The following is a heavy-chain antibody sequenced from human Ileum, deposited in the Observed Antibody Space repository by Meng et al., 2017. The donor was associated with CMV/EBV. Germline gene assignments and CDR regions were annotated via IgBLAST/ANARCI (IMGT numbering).Heavy chain of an antibody. J-gene: IGHJ4*02. D-gene: IGHD1-26*01. CDR3: ARDGLSGRYFDY. V-gene: IGHV7-4-1*02. CDR2: IDTNTGNP. CDR1: GYNFTTNN. Sequence: QVYLVQSGSELKKPGASVKVSCKTSGYNFTTNNIIWVQQAPGQGPEWMGWIDTNTGNPTYAQAFTGRFVFSLDTSVNTAYLQITSLKAEDTAVYYCARDGLSGRYFDYWGQGTLVTVSS.